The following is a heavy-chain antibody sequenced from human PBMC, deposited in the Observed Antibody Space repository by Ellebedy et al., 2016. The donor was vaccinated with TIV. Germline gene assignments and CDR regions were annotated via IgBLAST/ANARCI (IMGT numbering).Heavy chain of an antibody. Sequence: SETLSLTCTVSGGSVSSGSYYWSWIRQPPGKGLEWIGYIYYSGSTNYNPSLKSRVTISVDTSKNQFSLKLSSVTAADTAVYYCARDPWGPGYGGNGECWFDPWGQGTLVTVSS. CDR2: IYYSGST. D-gene: IGHD4-23*01. CDR1: GGSVSSGSYY. J-gene: IGHJ5*02. V-gene: IGHV4-61*01. CDR3: ARDPWGPGYGGNGECWFDP.